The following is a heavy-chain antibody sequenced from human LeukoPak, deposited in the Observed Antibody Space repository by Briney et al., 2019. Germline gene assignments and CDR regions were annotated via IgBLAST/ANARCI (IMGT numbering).Heavy chain of an antibody. J-gene: IGHJ6*03. CDR1: GGSFSGYY. D-gene: IGHD6-19*01. CDR3: ARDGYSSGWYPTYYYYYYYMDV. V-gene: IGHV4-34*01. Sequence: PSETLSLTCAVYGGSFSGYYWSWIRQPPGKGLEWIGEINHSGSTNYNPSLKSRVTISVDTSKNQFSLKLSSVTAADTAVYYCARDGYSSGWYPTYYYYYYYMDVWGKGTTVTISS. CDR2: INHSGST.